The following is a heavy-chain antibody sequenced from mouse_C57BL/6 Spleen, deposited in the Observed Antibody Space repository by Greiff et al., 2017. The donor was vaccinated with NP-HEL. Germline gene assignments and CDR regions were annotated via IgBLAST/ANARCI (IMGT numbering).Heavy chain of an antibody. CDR2: IHPNSGST. D-gene: IGHD2-3*01. J-gene: IGHJ2*01. CDR1: GYTFTSYW. Sequence: QVQLKQPGAELVKPGASVKLSCKASGYTFTSYWMHWVKQRPGQGLEWIGMIHPNSGSTNYNEKFKSKATLTVDKSSSTAYMQLSSLTSEDSAVYYCARKGEIYDGYSYYFDYWGQGTTLTVSS. CDR3: ARKGEIYDGYSYYFDY. V-gene: IGHV1-64*01.